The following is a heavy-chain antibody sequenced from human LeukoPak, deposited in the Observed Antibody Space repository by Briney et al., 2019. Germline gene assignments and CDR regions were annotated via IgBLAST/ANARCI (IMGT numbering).Heavy chain of an antibody. Sequence: ASVKVSCKASGYTFTSYDINWVRQATGQGLEWMGWMNPNSGNTGYAQKLQGRVTMTRNTSISTAYMELSSLRSEDTAVYYCARDARIAAAYQPVGEDYMDVWGKGTTVTVSS. V-gene: IGHV1-8*01. CDR2: MNPNSGNT. J-gene: IGHJ6*03. CDR1: GYTFTSYD. D-gene: IGHD6-13*01. CDR3: ARDARIAAAYQPVGEDYMDV.